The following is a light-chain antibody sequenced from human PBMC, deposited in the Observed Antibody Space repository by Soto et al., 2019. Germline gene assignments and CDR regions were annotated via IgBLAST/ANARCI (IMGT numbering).Light chain of an antibody. V-gene: IGKV3-20*01. CDR3: QQYGSSSYT. CDR2: DAS. J-gene: IGKJ2*01. CDR1: QSVSSSY. Sequence: EIVLTQSPGTLSLSPGERATLSCRASQSVSSSYLAWYQQKPGQAPRLLIYDASSRATGIPDRFSGSGSGTDFTVTISGLEPEDFAVYYCQQYGSSSYTCGQGTKLEIK.